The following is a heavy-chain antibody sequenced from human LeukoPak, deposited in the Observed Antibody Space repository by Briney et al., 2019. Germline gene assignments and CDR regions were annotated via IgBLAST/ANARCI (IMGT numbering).Heavy chain of an antibody. J-gene: IGHJ3*02. CDR1: GFTFSDYY. CDR2: ISSSGSTI. Sequence: PGGSLRLSCAASGFTFSDYYMSWIRQAPGKGLEWVSYISSSGSTIYYAYSVKGRFNISRDNAKNSLYLQMNSLRAEDTAVYYCARDEILANYYDSSGYQGPHDAFDIWGQGTMVTVSS. CDR3: ARDEILANYYDSSGYQGPHDAFDI. D-gene: IGHD3-22*01. V-gene: IGHV3-11*04.